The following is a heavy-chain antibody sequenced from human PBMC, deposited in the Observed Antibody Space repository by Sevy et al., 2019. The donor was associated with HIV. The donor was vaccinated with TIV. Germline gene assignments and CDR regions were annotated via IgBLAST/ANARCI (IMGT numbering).Heavy chain of an antibody. CDR3: ARARRSSLLWFGELFDY. CDR2: IYSGGST. CDR1: GFTVSSNY. D-gene: IGHD3-10*01. J-gene: IGHJ4*02. V-gene: IGHV3-53*01. Sequence: GGSLRLSCAASGFTVSSNYMSWVRQAPGKGLEWVSVIYSGGSTYYADSVKGRFTISRDNSKNTLYLQMNSLRAEDTAVYYCARARRSSLLWFGELFDYWGQGTLVTVSP.